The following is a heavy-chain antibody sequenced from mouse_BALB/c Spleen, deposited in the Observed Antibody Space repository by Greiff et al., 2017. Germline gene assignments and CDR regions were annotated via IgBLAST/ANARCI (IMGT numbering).Heavy chain of an antibody. Sequence: QVQLQQSGAELAKPGASVKMSCTASGYTFTSYWMHWVKQRPGQGLEWIGYINPSTGYTEYNQKFKDKATLTADKSSSTAYMQLSSLTSEDSAVYYCARSPYGNSWFAYWGQGTLVTVSA. D-gene: IGHD2-1*01. J-gene: IGHJ3*01. CDR1: GYTFTSYW. CDR2: INPSTGYT. V-gene: IGHV1-7*01. CDR3: ARSPYGNSWFAY.